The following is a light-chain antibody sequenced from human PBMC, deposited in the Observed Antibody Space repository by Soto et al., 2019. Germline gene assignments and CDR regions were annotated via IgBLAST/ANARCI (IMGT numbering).Light chain of an antibody. Sequence: QSALTQSPSASASLGASVKLTCTLSSGRSSYSIAWHQQQPAKGPRFLMKLNNDGSHIRGDGIPDRFSGSSSGAERYLTISSLQSEDEADYYCQTWGTGMVFGGGTKVTVL. J-gene: IGLJ3*02. CDR1: SGRSSYS. CDR2: LNNDGSH. V-gene: IGLV4-69*01. CDR3: QTWGTGMV.